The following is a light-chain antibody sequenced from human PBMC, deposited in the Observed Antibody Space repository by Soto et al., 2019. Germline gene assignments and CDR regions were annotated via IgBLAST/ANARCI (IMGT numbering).Light chain of an antibody. CDR1: QSVSSW. CDR3: QQYENFPLT. CDR2: DAS. Sequence: DIQMTQSPSTLSVSVGDRVTITCRASQSVSSWLAWYQQKPGKAPKLLIYDASNLETGVPSRFSGSGSGTDFSLTINNLQPADFATYYCQQYENFPLTFGGGTKVDIK. V-gene: IGKV1-5*01. J-gene: IGKJ4*01.